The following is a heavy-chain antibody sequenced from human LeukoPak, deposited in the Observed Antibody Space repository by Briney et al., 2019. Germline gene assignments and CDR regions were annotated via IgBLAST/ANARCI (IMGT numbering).Heavy chain of an antibody. CDR3: ARDESIDYESNGEIDY. CDR2: INLPGTEN. CDR1: GFTFNTYW. D-gene: IGHD3-22*01. Sequence: GGSLSLSCAAPGFTFNTYWMSWVRHAPGKGLEWVANINLPGTENNEEDSVKGRFTSSRDNAKDSLYLQMNDLRAEDTAIYYCARDESIDYESNGEIDYWGQRSHAAVSS. J-gene: IGHJ4*02. V-gene: IGHV3-7*01.